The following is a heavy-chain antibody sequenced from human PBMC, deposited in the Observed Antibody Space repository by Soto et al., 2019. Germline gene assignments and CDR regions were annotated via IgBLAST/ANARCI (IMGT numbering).Heavy chain of an antibody. J-gene: IGHJ6*02. CDR1: GGTFSSYT. CDR2: IIPILGLA. CDR3: AREVVKCGGHCSTRARYYYGIDV. D-gene: IGHD2-21*02. V-gene: IGHV1-69*08. Sequence: QVQLVQSGAEVKKPGSSVKVSCKASGGTFSSYTISWVRQAPGQGLEWMGRIIPILGLANYAQKFQGRVTITADKSTRTAYMELSSLGSEDTAVDYCAREVVKCGGHCSTRARYYYGIDVWGPGTTGTVSS.